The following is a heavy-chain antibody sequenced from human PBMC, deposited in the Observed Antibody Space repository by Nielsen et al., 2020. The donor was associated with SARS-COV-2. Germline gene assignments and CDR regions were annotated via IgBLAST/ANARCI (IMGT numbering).Heavy chain of an antibody. CDR1: GFTFSSYG. V-gene: IGHV3-33*08. J-gene: IGHJ1*01. D-gene: IGHD4-17*01. CDR3: AREGVDYVGFQH. CDR2: IWYDGSNK. Sequence: GGSLRLSCAASGFTFSSYGMNWVRQAPGKGLEWVAVIWYDGSNKYYADSVKGRFTISRDNSKNTLYLQMNSLRAEDTAVYYCAREGVDYVGFQHWGQVTLVTVSS.